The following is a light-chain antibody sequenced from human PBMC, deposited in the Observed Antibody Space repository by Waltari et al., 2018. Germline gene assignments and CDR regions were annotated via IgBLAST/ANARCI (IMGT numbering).Light chain of an antibody. CDR3: CSYAGSNLGV. Sequence: QSALTQPASVSGSPGQSISISCTGTSSDVGGYHLVSWYQQHPGKAPKLIIYEVTKRPSGVSNRFSGSKSDNTASLTISGLQAEDEADYYCCSYAGSNLGVFGTGTKVTVL. V-gene: IGLV2-23*02. CDR1: SSDVGGYHL. CDR2: EVT. J-gene: IGLJ1*01.